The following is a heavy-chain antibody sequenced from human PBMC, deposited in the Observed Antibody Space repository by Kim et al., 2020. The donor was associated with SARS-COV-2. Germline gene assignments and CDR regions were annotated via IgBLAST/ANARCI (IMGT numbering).Heavy chain of an antibody. D-gene: IGHD1-26*01. V-gene: IGHV4-59*01. CDR2: IYSSGRA. CDR1: GGSITTYY. Sequence: SETLSLTCSVSGGSITTYYWDWIRQSPGRELEWIGSIYSSGRAVFNPSLQSRVTMSIDTSKNEFSLSLTSVTAADMAVYFCARERGGATVYFDIWGRGTLVTVSS. J-gene: IGHJ4*02. CDR3: ARERGGATVYFDI.